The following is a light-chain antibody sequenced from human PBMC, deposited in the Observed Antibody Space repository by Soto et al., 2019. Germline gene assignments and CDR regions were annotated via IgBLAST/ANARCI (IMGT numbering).Light chain of an antibody. CDR2: AAS. Sequence: DIQMTQSPSSLSASVGDRVTITCRASQGISNYLAWYQQKPGKVPKLLIYAASTLQSGVPSRFSGSGSGTYFSPTISSLQPEDVATYYCQKSNSAPWTFGQGTKVEIK. V-gene: IGKV1-27*01. J-gene: IGKJ1*01. CDR3: QKSNSAPWT. CDR1: QGISNY.